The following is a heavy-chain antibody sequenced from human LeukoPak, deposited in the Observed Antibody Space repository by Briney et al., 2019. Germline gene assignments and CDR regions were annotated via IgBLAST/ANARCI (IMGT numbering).Heavy chain of an antibody. D-gene: IGHD1-7*01. CDR2: TKEDGSEK. CDR1: GFTFSTYW. CDR3: ARLYNWNYGPLDY. Sequence: PGGSLRLSCAASGFTFSTYWMTWVRQAPGKGLEWVANTKEDGSEKYYVDSVRGRFTISIDNGKNSLYLQMNRLRAEDTAVYYCARLYNWNYGPLDYWGQGTRVTASS. J-gene: IGHJ4*02. V-gene: IGHV3-7*05.